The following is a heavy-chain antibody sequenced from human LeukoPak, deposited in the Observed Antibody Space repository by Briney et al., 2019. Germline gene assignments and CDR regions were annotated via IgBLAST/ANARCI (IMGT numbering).Heavy chain of an antibody. V-gene: IGHV4-34*01. CDR2: INHSGST. D-gene: IGHD3-16*02. Sequence: SETLSLTCAVYGGSFSGYYWSWIRQPPGKGLEWIGEINHSGSTNYNPSLKSRVTISVDTSKNQFSLKLSSVTAADTAVYYCARTVPYDYVGGSYRYLGGNYFDYWGQGTLVTVSS. CDR3: ARTVPYDYVGGSYRYLGGNYFDY. J-gene: IGHJ4*02. CDR1: GGSFSGYY.